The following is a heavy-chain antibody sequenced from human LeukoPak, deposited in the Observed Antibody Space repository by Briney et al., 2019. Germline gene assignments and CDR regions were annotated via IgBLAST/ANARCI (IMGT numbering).Heavy chain of an antibody. Sequence: TGESLRLSCAASGFTFSSYAMHWVRQAPGKGLEWVTIISYDGSNKYYADSVKGRFTISRDNSKNTLYLQMNSLRTEDTAVYYCARGDKQLVFNRNKGGFDPWGQGTLVTVSS. V-gene: IGHV3-30*04. J-gene: IGHJ5*02. D-gene: IGHD6-13*01. CDR2: ISYDGSNK. CDR3: ARGDKQLVFNRNKGGFDP. CDR1: GFTFSSYA.